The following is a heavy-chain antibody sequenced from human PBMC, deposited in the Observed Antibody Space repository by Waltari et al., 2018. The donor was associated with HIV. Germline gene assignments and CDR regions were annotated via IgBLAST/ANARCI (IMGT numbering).Heavy chain of an antibody. CDR3: ARAHTDNYLDS. V-gene: IGHV3-53*01. Sequence: EVQLVESGGGLIQRGGSLRLSCAASGFSVSSNYISWVRQAPGKGLEWVSTFYAGGTIHYADSVKGRFTISRDNSKNTLYLQMNSLRAEDTAMYYCARAHTDNYLDSWGQGTLVTVSS. J-gene: IGHJ4*02. CDR1: GFSVSSNY. CDR2: FYAGGTI. D-gene: IGHD1-1*01.